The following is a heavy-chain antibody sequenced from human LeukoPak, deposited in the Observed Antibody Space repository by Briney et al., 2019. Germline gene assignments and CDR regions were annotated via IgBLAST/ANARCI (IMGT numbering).Heavy chain of an antibody. V-gene: IGHV3-30-3*01. J-gene: IGHJ3*02. CDR1: GFTFSSYA. Sequence: GRSLRLSCAASGFTFSSYAMHWVRQAPGKGLEGVAVISYDGSNKYYADSVKGRVTISRDNSKNPLYLQMNSLRAEDTAVYYCARPTYYYDSSGYRENYAFDIWGQGTMVPVSS. CDR2: ISYDGSNK. CDR3: ARPTYYYDSSGYRENYAFDI. D-gene: IGHD3-22*01.